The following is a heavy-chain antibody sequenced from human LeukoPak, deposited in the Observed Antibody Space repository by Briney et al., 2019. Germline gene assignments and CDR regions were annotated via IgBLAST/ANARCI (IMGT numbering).Heavy chain of an antibody. CDR2: ISGSGGRP. J-gene: IGHJ4*02. CDR1: GFTFSSCA. CDR3: ARHPEPGYCSSTSCHESYFDY. Sequence: GGSLTLSCAASGFTFSSCAMSWVRQAPGKGLEGVSAISGSGGRPYYADSVKGRFTISRDNSKNTLYLKINSLRAEDTAVYYCARHPEPGYCSSTSCHESYFDYWGQGTLVTVSS. V-gene: IGHV3-23*01. D-gene: IGHD2-2*01.